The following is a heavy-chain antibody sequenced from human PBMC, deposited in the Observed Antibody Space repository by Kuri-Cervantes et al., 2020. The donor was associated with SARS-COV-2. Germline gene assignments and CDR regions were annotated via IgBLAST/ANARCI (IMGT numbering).Heavy chain of an antibody. J-gene: IGHJ3*02. V-gene: IGHV4-30-2*01. CDR2: IYHSGST. CDR3: AKDIKSQLPHDAFDI. D-gene: IGHD2-2*01. CDR1: GGSISSGGYY. Sequence: SETLSLTCTVSGGSISSGGYYWSWIRQPPGKGLEWIGYIYHSGSTYYNPSLKSRVTISVDRSKNQFSLKLSSVTAADTAVYYCAKDIKSQLPHDAFDIWGQGTMVTVSS.